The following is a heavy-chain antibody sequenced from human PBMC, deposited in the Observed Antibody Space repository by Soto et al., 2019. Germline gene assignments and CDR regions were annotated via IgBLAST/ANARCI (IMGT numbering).Heavy chain of an antibody. V-gene: IGHV4-61*01. J-gene: IGHJ4*02. CDR1: GGSVSSGSYY. D-gene: IGHD4-17*01. CDR2: IYYSGRT. Sequence: QVQLQESGPGLVKPSETLSLTCTVSGGSVSSGSYYWSWIRQAPGKGLEWIGYIYYSGRTKNNPSLKSRVTISIDTSKNQFALKMNSVTAADTAVYYCAREVGYGDYKLDYFDYWGQGTLVTVSS. CDR3: AREVGYGDYKLDYFDY.